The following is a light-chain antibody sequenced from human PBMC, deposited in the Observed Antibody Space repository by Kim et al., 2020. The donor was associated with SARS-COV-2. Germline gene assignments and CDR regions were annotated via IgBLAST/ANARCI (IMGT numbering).Light chain of an antibody. CDR3: AAWDDSLHGRV. V-gene: IGLV1-44*01. J-gene: IGLJ3*02. CDR2: GDN. Sequence: GQGVIIACSGDSSYFGGNPVSWYRQLPGTAPKLLIYGDNQRPSGVPARFSGSKSGTSASLAIGGLQSADEADYYCAAWDDSLHGRVFGGGTQLTVL. CDR1: SSYFGGNP.